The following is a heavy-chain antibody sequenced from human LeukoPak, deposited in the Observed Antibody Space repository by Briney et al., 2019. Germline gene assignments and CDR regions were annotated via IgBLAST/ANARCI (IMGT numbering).Heavy chain of an antibody. V-gene: IGHV1-24*01. CDR1: GYTLTELS. D-gene: IGHD1-20*01. J-gene: IGHJ5*02. CDR2: FDSEDGET. CDR3: ATGNWNDVKFDP. Sequence: GASVKVSCKVSGYTLTELSMHWVRQAPGKGLEWMGGFDSEDGETIYAQKFQGRVTMTEDTSTDTAYMELSSLRSEDTAVYYCATGNWNDVKFDPWGQGTLVTVSS.